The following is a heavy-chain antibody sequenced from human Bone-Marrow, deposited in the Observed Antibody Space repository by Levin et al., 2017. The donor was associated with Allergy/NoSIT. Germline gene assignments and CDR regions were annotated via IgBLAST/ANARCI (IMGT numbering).Heavy chain of an antibody. J-gene: IGHJ5*02. V-gene: IGHV3-21*01. CDR3: ARVGYCSGGSCYSSGSWFDP. CDR1: GFTFSSYS. D-gene: IGHD2-15*01. CDR2: ISSSSSYI. Sequence: PSETLSLTCAASGFTFSSYSMNWVRQAPGKGLEWVSSISSSSSYIYYADSVKGRFTISRDNAKNSLYLQMNSLRAEDTAVYYCARVGYCSGGSCYSSGSWFDPWGQGTLVTVSS.